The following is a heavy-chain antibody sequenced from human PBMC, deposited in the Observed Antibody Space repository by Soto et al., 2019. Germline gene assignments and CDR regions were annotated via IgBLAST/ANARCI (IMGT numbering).Heavy chain of an antibody. J-gene: IGHJ4*02. CDR1: CYTLTNYG. Sequence: GXSVRVSCKSSCYTLTNYGIGWVRPAPGHVLEWMGWISAYNGNTNYAQKLQGRVTMTTDTSTSTAYMELRSLRSDDTAVYYCARDHRGYYDSSGYTGPDYWGQGPLVTVSS. D-gene: IGHD3-22*01. V-gene: IGHV1-18*04. CDR3: ARDHRGYYDSSGYTGPDY. CDR2: ISAYNGNT.